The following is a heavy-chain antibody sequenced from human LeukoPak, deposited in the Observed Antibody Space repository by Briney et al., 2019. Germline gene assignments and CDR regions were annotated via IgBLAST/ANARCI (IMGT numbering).Heavy chain of an antibody. D-gene: IGHD5-24*01. CDR1: GFTFSDYY. J-gene: IGHJ4*02. CDR3: ARGDGYNFFDY. V-gene: IGHV3-53*01. CDR2: FYVGGAT. Sequence: GGSLRLSCAASGFTFSDYYMSWVRQAPGKGLEWVSVFYVGGATYYADSVKGRFTISRDNSENTLYLQMKSLRAEDTAVYYCARGDGYNFFDYWGQGTLVTVSS.